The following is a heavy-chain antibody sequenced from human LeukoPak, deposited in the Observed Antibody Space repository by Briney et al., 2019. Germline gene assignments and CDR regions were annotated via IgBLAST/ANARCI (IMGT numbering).Heavy chain of an antibody. V-gene: IGHV3-23*01. Sequence: GGSLRLSCAASGFTFSSYAMSWVRQAPGKGLEWVSSIRGSGGSTHYADSVKGRFTISRDNSKNTLYLQMNNLRAEDTAVYYCAKVDTGVLRYYYFDYWGQGTLVTVSS. D-gene: IGHD2-8*01. CDR3: AKVDTGVLRYYYFDY. CDR1: GFTFSSYA. CDR2: IRGSGGST. J-gene: IGHJ4*02.